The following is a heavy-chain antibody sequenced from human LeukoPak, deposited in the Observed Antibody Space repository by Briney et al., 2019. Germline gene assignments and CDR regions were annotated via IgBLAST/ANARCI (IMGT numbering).Heavy chain of an antibody. CDR3: ARAKRYCSSTSCSLSDYYYYMDV. Sequence: PSETLSLTCAVYGGSFSGYYWSWIRQPPGKGLEWIGEINHSGSTNYNPSLKSRVTISVDTSKNQFSLKLSPVTAADTAVYYCARAKRYCSSTSCSLSDYYYYMDVWGKGTTVTVSS. V-gene: IGHV4-34*01. CDR1: GGSFSGYY. D-gene: IGHD2-2*01. J-gene: IGHJ6*03. CDR2: INHSGST.